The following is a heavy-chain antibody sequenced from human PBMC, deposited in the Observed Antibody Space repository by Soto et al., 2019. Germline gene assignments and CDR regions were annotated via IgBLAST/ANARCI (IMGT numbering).Heavy chain of an antibody. J-gene: IGHJ6*03. CDR3: ARARSKGYYLEWLRPVYYFYYYMDV. CDR2: MNSNSGNT. D-gene: IGHD3-3*01. V-gene: IGHV1-8*01. CDR1: GYTFACYD. Sequence: ASVKVCSKDSGYTFACYDIYSARQDTRQGLEWMGWMNSNSGNTGYAQKFQGRVTMTRNTSISTAYMELSSLRSEDTAVYYCARARSKGYYLEWLRPVYYFYYYMDVSGKGTTVTVSS.